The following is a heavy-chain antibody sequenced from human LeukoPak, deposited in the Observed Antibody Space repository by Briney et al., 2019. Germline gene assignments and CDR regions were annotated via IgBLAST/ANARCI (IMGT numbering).Heavy chain of an antibody. D-gene: IGHD2-2*03. J-gene: IGHJ4*02. V-gene: IGHV4-61*09. CDR2: IYTTGST. Sequence: PSETLSLTCTVSGGSISSGSYFWTWIRQPAGKGLKWIGHIYTTGSTNYNPSLKSRVTISVDTSKNQFSLRLRFVTAADTAIYYCARHGYCSSTSCYPDFWGQGTLVTVSS. CDR1: GGSISSGSYF. CDR3: ARHGYCSSTSCYPDF.